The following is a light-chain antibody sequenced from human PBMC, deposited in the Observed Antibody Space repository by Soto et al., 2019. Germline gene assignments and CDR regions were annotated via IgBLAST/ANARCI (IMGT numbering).Light chain of an antibody. CDR2: DAS. CDR1: QSVSSN. J-gene: IGKJ2*01. V-gene: IGKV3-15*01. CDR3: QQYNNWPPLYT. Sequence: EIVMTQSPATLSVSPGERATLSCRASQSVSSNLAWYQQKPGQAPRLLIFDASTRATGIPVRFSGSGSGTEFTLTISSLQSEDFAVYYCQQYNNWPPLYTFGQGTKLEIK.